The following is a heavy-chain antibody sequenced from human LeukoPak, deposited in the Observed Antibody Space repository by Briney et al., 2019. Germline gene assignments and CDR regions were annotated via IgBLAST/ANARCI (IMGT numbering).Heavy chain of an antibody. J-gene: IGHJ6*02. D-gene: IGHD6-13*01. CDR3: ARDRNSSSWYGVDYYYGMDV. CDR2: IYYSGST. Sequence: SETLSLTCTVSGGSISSYYWSWIRQPPGKGLEWIGYIYYSGSTYYNPSLKSRVTISVDTSKNQFSLKLSSVTAADTAVYYCARDRNSSSWYGVDYYYGMDVWGQGTTVTVSS. V-gene: IGHV4-59*12. CDR1: GGSISSYY.